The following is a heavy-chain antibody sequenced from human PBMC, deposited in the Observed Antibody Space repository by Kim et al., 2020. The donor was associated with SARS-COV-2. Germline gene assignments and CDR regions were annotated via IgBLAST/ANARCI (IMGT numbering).Heavy chain of an antibody. V-gene: IGHV4-61*01. J-gene: IGHJ4*01. CDR3: ASSEYGSGSYLFDY. D-gene: IGHD3-10*01. CDR2: IYYSGST. CDR1: GGSVSSGSYY. Sequence: SETLSLTCTVSGGSVSSGSYYWSWIRQPPGKGLEWIGYIYYSGSTNYNPSLKSRVTISVDTSKNQFSLKLSSVTAADTAVYYCASSEYGSGSYLFDYWG.